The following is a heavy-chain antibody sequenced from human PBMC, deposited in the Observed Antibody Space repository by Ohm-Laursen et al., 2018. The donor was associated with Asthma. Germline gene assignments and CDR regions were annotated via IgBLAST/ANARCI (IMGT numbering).Heavy chain of an antibody. D-gene: IGHD6-13*01. Sequence: TLSLTCTVSGGSISSGGYYWSWIRQHPGKGLEWIGYIYYSGSTYYNPSLKSRVTISVDTSKNQFSLKLSSVTAADTAVYYCARDKNLAAAGTGPGHGMDVWGQGTTVTVSS. J-gene: IGHJ6*02. CDR2: IYYSGST. CDR3: ARDKNLAAAGTGPGHGMDV. CDR1: GGSISSGGYY. V-gene: IGHV4-31*03.